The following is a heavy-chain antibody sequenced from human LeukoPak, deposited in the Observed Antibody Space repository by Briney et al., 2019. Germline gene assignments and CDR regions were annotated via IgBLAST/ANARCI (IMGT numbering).Heavy chain of an antibody. Sequence: ASVKVSCKASGGTFSSYAISWVRQAPGQGLEWMGRIIPILGIANYAQRFQGRVTITADKSTSTAYMELSSLRSEDTAVYYCARVYYYDSSGAYYFDYWGQGTLVTVSS. J-gene: IGHJ4*02. CDR3: ARVYYYDSSGAYYFDY. CDR1: GGTFSSYA. V-gene: IGHV1-69*04. CDR2: IIPILGIA. D-gene: IGHD3-22*01.